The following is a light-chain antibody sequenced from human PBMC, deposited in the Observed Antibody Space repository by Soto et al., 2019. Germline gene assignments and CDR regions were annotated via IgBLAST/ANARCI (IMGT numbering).Light chain of an antibody. CDR1: QSVSSC. Sequence: EIVLTQSPATLSLSPGERATLSCRASQSVSSCLAWYQQKPGQAPKLPIYDASNRATGIPARFSGSGSGTDFTLTISSLEPEDFAVYYCQQRSNWLTFGGGTKVDIK. J-gene: IGKJ4*01. V-gene: IGKV3-11*01. CDR3: QQRSNWLT. CDR2: DAS.